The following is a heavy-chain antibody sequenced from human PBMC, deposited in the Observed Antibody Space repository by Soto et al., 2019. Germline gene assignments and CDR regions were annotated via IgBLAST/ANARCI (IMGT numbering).Heavy chain of an antibody. J-gene: IGHJ3*02. CDR2: INHSGST. Sequence: SETLSLTCAVYGGSFSGYYWSWIRQPPGKGLEWIGEINHSGSTNYNPSLKSRVTISVDTSKNQFSLKLSSVTAADTAVYYCAKRSNSDAFDIWGQGTMVTVSS. V-gene: IGHV4-34*01. D-gene: IGHD1-20*01. CDR1: GGSFSGYY. CDR3: AKRSNSDAFDI.